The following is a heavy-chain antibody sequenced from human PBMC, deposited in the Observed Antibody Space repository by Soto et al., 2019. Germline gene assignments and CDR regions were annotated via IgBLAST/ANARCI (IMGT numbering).Heavy chain of an antibody. D-gene: IGHD3-3*01. CDR3: ARTERNDDFWSGYPNYYYYGMDV. J-gene: IGHJ6*02. CDR1: GGTFSSYA. Sequence: QVQLVQSGAEVKKPGSSVKVSCKASGGTFSSYAISWVRQAPGQGLEWLGNIIPIFGTANYAQKFQGRVTITADESTSTDYMELSSLRSEDTAVYYCARTERNDDFWSGYPNYYYYGMDVWGQGNTVNVSS. CDR2: IIPIFGTA. V-gene: IGHV1-69*18.